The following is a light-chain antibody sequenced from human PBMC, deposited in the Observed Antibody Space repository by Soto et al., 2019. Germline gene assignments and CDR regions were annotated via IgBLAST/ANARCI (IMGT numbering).Light chain of an antibody. J-gene: IGKJ1*01. CDR1: QSVSSSY. CDR3: QQYGGSPRT. V-gene: IGKV3-20*01. CDR2: GAS. Sequence: EIVLTQSPGTLSLSPGERATLSCRASQSVSSSYLAWYQQKPGQAPRLLIYGASSRATGIPDRFSGSASGTDFTLTISRLEPEDFAVYYCQQYGGSPRTFGQGTKVEIK.